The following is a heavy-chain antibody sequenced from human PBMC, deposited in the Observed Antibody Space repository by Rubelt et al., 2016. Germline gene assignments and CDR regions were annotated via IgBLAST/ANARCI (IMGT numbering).Heavy chain of an antibody. D-gene: IGHD2-15*01. Sequence: QLQLQESGPGLVKPSETLSLTCAVYGGSFSGYYWSWIRQPPGKGLEWIAYIHSSGSTNQNTSHKTRVTISVETSKNQFSLRLASLTAADTAVYYCAGHKPTTLAAVHFDYWGQGTLVTVSS. CDR2: IHSSGST. CDR1: GGSFSGYY. CDR3: AGHKPTTLAAVHFDY. V-gene: IGHV4-59*08. J-gene: IGHJ4*02.